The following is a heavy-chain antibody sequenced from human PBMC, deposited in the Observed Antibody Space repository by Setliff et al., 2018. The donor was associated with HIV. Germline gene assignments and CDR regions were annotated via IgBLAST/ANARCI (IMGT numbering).Heavy chain of an antibody. V-gene: IGHV4-61*08. Sequence: SETLSLTCTVSGGSLSSGGYYWSWIRQSPGKGLEWIGYTYTSGSTNYNHNPSLKSRVTISVDTSKNRFSLNLRTVTAADTAIYFCARGRPFGKFVDYFDSWGQGKLVTVSS. CDR1: GGSLSSGGYY. CDR3: ARGRPFGKFVDYFDS. D-gene: IGHD2-21*01. J-gene: IGHJ4*02. CDR2: TYTSGST.